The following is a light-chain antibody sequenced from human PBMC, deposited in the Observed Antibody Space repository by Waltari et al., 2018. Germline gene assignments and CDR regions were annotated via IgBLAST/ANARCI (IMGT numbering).Light chain of an antibody. CDR1: QGISNY. CDR2: AAS. V-gene: IGKV1-27*01. CDR3: QKYNSAPF. J-gene: IGKJ4*01. Sequence: DIQMTQYPSSLSASVGDRVTITCRASQGISNYLCGYQQKPGKVPKLLIYAASTLQSGVPSRFSGSGSGTDFTLTISSLQPEDVATYYCQKYNSAPFFGGGTKVEIK.